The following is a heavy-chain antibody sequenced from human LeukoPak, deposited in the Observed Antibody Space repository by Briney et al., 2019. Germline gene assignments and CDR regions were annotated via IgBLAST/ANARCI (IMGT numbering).Heavy chain of an antibody. CDR2: INSDGSTT. Sequence: GGSLRLSCAASGFTFSGYWMHWVRQAPGKGLVWVSRINSDGSTTSYADSVMGRFTISRDNAKNTLYLQMNSLRAEDTAVYYCAREFGYFDYWGQGTLVTVSS. CDR1: GFTFSGYW. D-gene: IGHD3-16*01. CDR3: AREFGYFDY. V-gene: IGHV3-74*01. J-gene: IGHJ4*02.